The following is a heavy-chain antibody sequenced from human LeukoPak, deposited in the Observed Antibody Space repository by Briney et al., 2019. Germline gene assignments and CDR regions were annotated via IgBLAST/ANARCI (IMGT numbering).Heavy chain of an antibody. CDR2: ISGSGGST. D-gene: IGHD2-21*01. CDR3: AKFLPTHIVVANYYFDY. V-gene: IGHV3-23*01. J-gene: IGHJ4*02. Sequence: PGGSLRLSCVASGLSVSSNYMSWVRQAPGKGLEWVSAISGSGGSTYYADSVKGRFTISRDNSKNTPYLQMNSLRAEDTAVYYCAKFLPTHIVVANYYFDYWGQGTLVTVSS. CDR1: GLSVSSNY.